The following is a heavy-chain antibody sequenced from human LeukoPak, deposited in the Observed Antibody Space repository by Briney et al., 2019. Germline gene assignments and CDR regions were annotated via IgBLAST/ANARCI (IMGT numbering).Heavy chain of an antibody. CDR3: ARASVVAGSGLDY. Sequence: SETLSLTCAVSGGSISSDGYSWSWIRQPPGKGLEWIGYIYPSGSTYYNPSLKSRVTISVDRSKNQFSLKLNSVTAADTAVYYCARASVVAGSGLDYWGQGTLVTVSS. D-gene: IGHD6-19*01. CDR1: GGSISSDGYS. CDR2: IYPSGST. J-gene: IGHJ4*02. V-gene: IGHV4-30-2*01.